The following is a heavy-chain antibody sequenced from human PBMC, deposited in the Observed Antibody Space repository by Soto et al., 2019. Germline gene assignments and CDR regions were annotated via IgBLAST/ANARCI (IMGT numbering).Heavy chain of an antibody. CDR1: GGSISSGDYY. D-gene: IGHD6-19*01. CDR3: ALLAGIVPSPFDY. CDR2: IYYSGST. J-gene: IGHJ4*02. V-gene: IGHV4-30-4*01. Sequence: NPSETLSLTCTVSGGSISSGDYYWSWIRQPPGKGLEWIGYIYYSGSTYYNPSLKSRVTISVDTSKNQFSLKLSSVTAADTAVYYCALLAGIVPSPFDYWGQGTLVTVSS.